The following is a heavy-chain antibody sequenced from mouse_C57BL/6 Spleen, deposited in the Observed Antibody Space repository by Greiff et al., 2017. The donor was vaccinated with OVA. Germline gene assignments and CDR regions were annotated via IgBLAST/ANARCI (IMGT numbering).Heavy chain of an antibody. V-gene: IGHV2-5*01. CDR2: IWRGGST. J-gene: IGHJ3*01. Sequence: VNVVESGPGLVQPSQSLSITCTVSGFSLTSYGVHWVRQSPGKGLEWLGVIWRGGSTDYNAAFMSRLSITKDNSKSQVFFKMNSLQADDTAIYYCAKSTYYDYDLAYWGQGTLVTVSA. CDR1: GFSLTSYG. CDR3: AKSTYYDYDLAY. D-gene: IGHD2-4*01.